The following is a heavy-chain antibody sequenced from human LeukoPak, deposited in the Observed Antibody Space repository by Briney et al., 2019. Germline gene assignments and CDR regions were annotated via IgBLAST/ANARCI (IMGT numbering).Heavy chain of an antibody. V-gene: IGHV4-34*01. J-gene: IGHJ4*02. CDR3: ARRQWLRPYYFDY. CDR2: INHSGST. Sequence: SETLSLTCAVYGGSFSGYYRSWIRQPPGKGLEWIGEINHSGSTNYNPSLKSRVTISVDTSKNQFSLKLSSVTAADTAVYYCARRQWLRPYYFDYWGQGTLVTVSS. D-gene: IGHD6-19*01. CDR1: GGSFSGYY.